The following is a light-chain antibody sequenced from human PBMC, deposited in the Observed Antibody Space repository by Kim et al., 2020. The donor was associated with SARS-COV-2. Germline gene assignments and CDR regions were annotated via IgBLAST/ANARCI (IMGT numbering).Light chain of an antibody. CDR1: SSNMGSYNR. CDR3: SSVTTSKTLL. Sequence: GQPTRISGPGTSSNMGSYNRVSWYQQPPGTAPNLIIYEVNNRPSGVPDRFSGSKSGNTASLTLSGLQAEDEADYYCSSVTTSKTLLFGGGTQLTVL. V-gene: IGLV2-18*02. CDR2: EVN. J-gene: IGLJ2*01.